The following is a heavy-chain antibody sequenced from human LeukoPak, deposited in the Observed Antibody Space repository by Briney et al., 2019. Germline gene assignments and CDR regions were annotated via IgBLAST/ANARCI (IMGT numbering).Heavy chain of an antibody. J-gene: IGHJ3*02. CDR3: AREEGVTWAFDI. Sequence: PSETLSLTCTVSGGSIRSGGYYWSRIRQHPGKGLEWIGYIYYSGGTYYSPSLKSRVTISVDTSKNQFSLKLSSVTAADTAVYYCAREEGVTWAFDIWGQGTRVTVSS. CDR1: GGSIRSGGYY. D-gene: IGHD2/OR15-2a*01. CDR2: IYYSGGT. V-gene: IGHV4-31*03.